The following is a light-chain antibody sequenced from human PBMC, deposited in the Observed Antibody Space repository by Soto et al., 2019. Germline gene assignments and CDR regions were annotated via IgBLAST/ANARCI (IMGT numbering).Light chain of an antibody. CDR1: QSVRSN. CDR2: GAS. CDR3: QHLWA. V-gene: IGKV3-15*01. J-gene: IGKJ1*01. Sequence: EIVMTQSPATLSVSPGERATLSCRASQSVRSNLAWYQQKPGQAPRLLIYGASTRATGIPARFSGSGSGTEFTLTIRSLQSEDFAFYYCQHLWAFVQGTKVEIK.